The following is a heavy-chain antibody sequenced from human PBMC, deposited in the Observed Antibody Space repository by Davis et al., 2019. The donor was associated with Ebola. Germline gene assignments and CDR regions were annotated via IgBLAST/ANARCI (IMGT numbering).Heavy chain of an antibody. J-gene: IGHJ4*02. Sequence: GESLKISCAASGFIFSSCGMHWVRQAPGKGLEWVAFIRYDGTNKYYADSVKGRFTISRDNSKNTLYLQMNSLRAEDTAVYYCAGGSSSSWSLYGYWGQGTLVTVSS. CDR1: GFIFSSCG. V-gene: IGHV3-30*02. CDR3: AGGSSSSWSLYGY. D-gene: IGHD6-13*01. CDR2: IRYDGTNK.